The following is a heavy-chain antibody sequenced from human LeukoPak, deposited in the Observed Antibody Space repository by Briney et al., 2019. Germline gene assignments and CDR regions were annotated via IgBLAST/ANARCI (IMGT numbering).Heavy chain of an antibody. J-gene: IGHJ4*02. Sequence: ASVKVSCKASGYTFTSYDINWVRQATGQGLEWMGWMNPNSGNTGYAQKFQGRVTMTRNTSISTAYMELSSLRSEDTAVYYCAKPDRDYDYVWADYWGQGTLVTVSS. CDR2: MNPNSGNT. V-gene: IGHV1-8*01. D-gene: IGHD3-16*01. CDR3: AKPDRDYDYVWADY. CDR1: GYTFTSYD.